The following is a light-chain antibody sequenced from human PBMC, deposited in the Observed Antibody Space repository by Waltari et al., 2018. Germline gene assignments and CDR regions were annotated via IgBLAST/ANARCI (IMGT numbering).Light chain of an antibody. CDR1: SGHTSYA. Sequence: QLLVTQSPSASASLGASVKPTCTMRSGHTSYAIDLPQHQSEKGPRFWMIVNSDGKHTKGDGIPDRFSVSSSGAERYLTIYSLQSEDEADYYCQTWDTNIVVFGGGTKVTVL. CDR2: VNSDGKH. V-gene: IGLV4-69*01. CDR3: QTWDTNIVV. J-gene: IGLJ2*01.